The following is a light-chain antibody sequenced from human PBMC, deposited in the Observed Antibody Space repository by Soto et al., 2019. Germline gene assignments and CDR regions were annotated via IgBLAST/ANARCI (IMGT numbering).Light chain of an antibody. CDR1: SSNIGTNT. CDR2: SNN. Sequence: QSVLTQPPSASGTPGQRVTISCSGSSSNIGTNTVNWYQQLPGTAPKLLIYSNNQRPSGVPDRFSGSKSGTSASLAISGVQSEDEADYYCAAWDDSLNGVFGGGTKLTV. V-gene: IGLV1-44*01. J-gene: IGLJ2*01. CDR3: AAWDDSLNGV.